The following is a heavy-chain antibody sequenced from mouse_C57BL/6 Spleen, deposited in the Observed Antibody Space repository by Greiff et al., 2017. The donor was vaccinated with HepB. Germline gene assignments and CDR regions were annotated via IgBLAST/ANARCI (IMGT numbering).Heavy chain of an antibody. CDR3: ARGGYYYGSSYRVYAMDY. CDR1: GYTFTDYN. Sequence: VQLQQSGPELVKPGASVKMSCKASGYTFTDYNMHWVKQSHGKSLEWIGYINPNNGGTSYNQKFKGKATLTVNKSSSTAYMELRSLTSEDSAVYYCARGGYYYGSSYRVYAMDYWGQGTSVTVSS. D-gene: IGHD1-1*01. V-gene: IGHV1-22*01. CDR2: INPNNGGT. J-gene: IGHJ4*01.